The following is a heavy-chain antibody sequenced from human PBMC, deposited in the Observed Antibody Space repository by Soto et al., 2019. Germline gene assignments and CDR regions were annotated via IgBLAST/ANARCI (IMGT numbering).Heavy chain of an antibody. V-gene: IGHV3-23*01. J-gene: IGHJ4*02. CDR1: GFTFSSYA. D-gene: IGHD2-15*01. Sequence: DVQLLESGGGLVQPGGSLRLSCAASGFTFSSYAMSWVRQAPGKGLEWVSAIRATGGSAFYADSVKGRFTISRDNSKNTVFLQIDSLVTEDTAVYYCAKGTTAVYCFDFWGQGTLVTVSS. CDR2: IRATGGSA. CDR3: AKGTTAVYCFDF.